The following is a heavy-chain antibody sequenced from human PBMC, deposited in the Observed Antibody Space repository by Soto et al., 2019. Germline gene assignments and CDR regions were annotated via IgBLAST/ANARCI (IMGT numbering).Heavy chain of an antibody. Sequence: QVQLVQSGGEVKKPGASVKVSCKASGYTFISHAITWVRQAPGQGLEWMGWISGYNGDTNYAQDLQGRVTMTTDTSTSTAYMEMRSLRSDDTAVYYCARSKRYCRGGSCYWNGFDTWGQGTLVTVSS. D-gene: IGHD2-15*01. V-gene: IGHV1-18*01. CDR1: GYTFISHA. CDR2: ISGYNGDT. CDR3: ARSKRYCRGGSCYWNGFDT. J-gene: IGHJ5*02.